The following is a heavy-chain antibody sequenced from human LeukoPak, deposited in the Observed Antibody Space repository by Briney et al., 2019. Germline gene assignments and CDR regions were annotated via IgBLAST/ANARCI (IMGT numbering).Heavy chain of an antibody. J-gene: IGHJ3*02. CDR2: ISWNSGRL. CDR3: AVRGETGAFEI. V-gene: IGHV3-9*01. CDR1: GFPFDESA. Sequence: GRSLRLSCAASGFPFDESAMHWVRQAPGKGLEWVSGISWNSGRLVYEDSVKGRFTISRDNAKSSLYLQMNSLRSEDTAFYYCAVRGETGAFEIWGQGTMVTVSS. D-gene: IGHD1-14*01.